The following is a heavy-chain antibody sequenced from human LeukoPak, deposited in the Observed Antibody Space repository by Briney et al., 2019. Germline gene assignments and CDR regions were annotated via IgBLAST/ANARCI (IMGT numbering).Heavy chain of an antibody. CDR2: MNPNSGNT. V-gene: IGHV1-8*02. CDR3: ASGTTGDGDAFDI. J-gene: IGHJ3*02. Sequence: ASVKVSCKASGYTFTNYGISWLRQAPGQGLEWMGWMNPNSGNTGYAQKFQGRVTMTRNTSISTAYMELSSLRSEDTAVYYCASGTTGDGDAFDIWGQGTMVTVSS. D-gene: IGHD7-27*01. CDR1: GYTFTNYG.